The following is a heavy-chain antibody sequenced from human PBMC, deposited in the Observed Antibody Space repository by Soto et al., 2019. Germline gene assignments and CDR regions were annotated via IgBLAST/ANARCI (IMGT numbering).Heavy chain of an antibody. CDR2: IWYDGSKE. D-gene: IGHD2-15*01. CDR1: GFTFNSYA. J-gene: IGHJ3*02. Sequence: QVQLVESGGGVVQPGTSLRLSCVASGFTFNSYAMHWVRQAPGKGLEWVAIIWYDGSKENYSDSVKGRFSVYRDNSKNTLYLRMNSLRAEDTAVYYCVRGVLLATANWLTLRDPKGFDIWGQGTMVTVSS. V-gene: IGHV3-33*01. CDR3: VRGVLLATANWLTLRDPKGFDI.